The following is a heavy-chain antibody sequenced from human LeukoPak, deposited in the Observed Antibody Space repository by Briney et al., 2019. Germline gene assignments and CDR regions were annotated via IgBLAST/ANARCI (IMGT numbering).Heavy chain of an antibody. J-gene: IGHJ4*02. CDR2: ISSSGSTI. V-gene: IGHV3-48*03. Sequence: PGGSLRLSCAASGFTFSSYEMNWVRQAPGKGLEWVSYISSSGSTIYYADSVKGRFTISRDNAKNSLYLQMNSLRAEDTAVYYCARDDYAARHDYWGQGTLVTVSS. D-gene: IGHD4-17*01. CDR3: ARDDYAARHDY. CDR1: GFTFSSYE.